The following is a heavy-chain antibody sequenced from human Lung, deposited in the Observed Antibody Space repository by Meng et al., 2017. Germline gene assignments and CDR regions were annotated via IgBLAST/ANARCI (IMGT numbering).Heavy chain of an antibody. V-gene: IGHV1-2*06. CDR3: ARDEDISAAGKLFGDY. J-gene: IGHJ4*02. D-gene: IGHD6-13*01. CDR1: GYTFAAYW. CDR2: IDPNNDHT. Sequence: QYGAGWNKAGASVKLSCKPSGYTFAAYWIHWLRQAPGQGLEWMGRIDPNNDHTQYAQNFQGRVTMTSDTSISTVYMELNGLRSDDTAVYYCARDEDISAAGKLFGDYWGQGTLVTVSS.